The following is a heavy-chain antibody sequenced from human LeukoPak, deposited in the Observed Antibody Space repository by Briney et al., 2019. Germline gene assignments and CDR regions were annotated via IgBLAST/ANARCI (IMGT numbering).Heavy chain of an antibody. V-gene: IGHV4-4*07. CDR3: ARIGKGMAVAGNFDY. Sequence: PSETLSLTCTVSGGSISSYYLSWIRQPPGKGLEWIGRIYTSGSTNYNPSLKSRVTMSVDTSKNEFSLKLSSVTAADTAVYYCARIGKGMAVAGNFDYWGQGTLVTVSS. J-gene: IGHJ4*02. CDR1: GGSISSYY. CDR2: IYTSGST. D-gene: IGHD6-13*01.